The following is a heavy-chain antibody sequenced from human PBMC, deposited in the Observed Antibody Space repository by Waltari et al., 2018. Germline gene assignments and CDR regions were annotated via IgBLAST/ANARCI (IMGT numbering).Heavy chain of an antibody. CDR2: MNPNSGNT. Sequence: QVQLVQSGAEVKKPGASVKVSCKASGYTFTSYDINWVRQATGQGLEWMGWMNPNSGNTGYAQKFQGRVTITRNTSISTAYMELSSLRSEDTAVYYCARGRLAARVYYYYMDVWGKGTTVTISS. V-gene: IGHV1-8*03. D-gene: IGHD6-6*01. CDR1: GYTFTSYD. CDR3: ARGRLAARVYYYYMDV. J-gene: IGHJ6*03.